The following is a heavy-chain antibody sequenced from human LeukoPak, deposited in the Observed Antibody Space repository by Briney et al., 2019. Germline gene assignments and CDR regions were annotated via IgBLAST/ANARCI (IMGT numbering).Heavy chain of an antibody. Sequence: GGSLRLSCAASGFTFSNYAMSWVRQAPGKGREWVAVISYDGSNKYYEDSVKGRFTISRDNSKNTLYLQMNSLRAEDTAVYYCARDTYYDSSGYYHQPFDYWGQGTLVTVSS. CDR2: ISYDGSNK. D-gene: IGHD3-22*01. CDR3: ARDTYYDSSGYYHQPFDY. V-gene: IGHV3-30*03. CDR1: GFTFSNYA. J-gene: IGHJ4*02.